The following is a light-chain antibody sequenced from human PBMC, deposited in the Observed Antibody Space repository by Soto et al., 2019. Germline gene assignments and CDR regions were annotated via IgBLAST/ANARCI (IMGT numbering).Light chain of an antibody. Sequence: EIVLTQSPGTLSLSPGERATLSCRASQSVSSSNLAWYQQKPGQAPRLLIYDASTRATGIPDRFSGSGSGTDFTLSISRLEPEDFAVYYCQQYCISPYTFGQGTKLESK. V-gene: IGKV3-20*01. CDR3: QQYCISPYT. J-gene: IGKJ2*01. CDR1: QSVSSSN. CDR2: DAS.